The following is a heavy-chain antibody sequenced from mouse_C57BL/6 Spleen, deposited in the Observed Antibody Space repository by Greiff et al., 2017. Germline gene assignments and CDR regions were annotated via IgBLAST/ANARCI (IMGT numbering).Heavy chain of an antibody. Sequence: VQLQQPGAELVMPGASVKLSCKASSYTFTSYWMHWVKQRPGQGLEWIGEIDPSDSYTNYNQKFKGKSTLTVDKSSSTAYMQLSSLTSEDSAVYYCARSPPDSSGYVGFFDYWGQGTTLTVSS. CDR1: SYTFTSYW. V-gene: IGHV1-69*01. D-gene: IGHD3-2*02. J-gene: IGHJ2*01. CDR2: IDPSDSYT. CDR3: ARSPPDSSGYVGFFDY.